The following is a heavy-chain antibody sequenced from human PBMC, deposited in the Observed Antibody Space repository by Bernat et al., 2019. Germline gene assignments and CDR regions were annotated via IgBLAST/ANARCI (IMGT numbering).Heavy chain of an antibody. Sequence: EVQLVESGGGLVQPGGSLRLSCAASGFTVSSNYMSWVRQAPGKGLEWVSVIYSGGSTYYADSVKGRFTISRDNSKNTRYLQMNSLRAEDTAVYYCARDEGGYDSSLLGYWGQGTLVTVSS. V-gene: IGHV3-66*01. J-gene: IGHJ4*02. CDR1: GFTVSSNY. CDR3: ARDEGGYDSSLLGY. D-gene: IGHD3-22*01. CDR2: IYSGGST.